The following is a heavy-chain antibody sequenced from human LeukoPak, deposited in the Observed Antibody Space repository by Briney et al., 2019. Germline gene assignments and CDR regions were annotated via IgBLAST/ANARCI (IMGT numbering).Heavy chain of an antibody. CDR2: IYYSGSS. V-gene: IGHV4-39*01. Sequence: SETLSLTCTVSGGSISSSSYYWGWIRQPPGKGLEWIVSIYYSGSSYYNPSLKSRVIISVDTYNNQFSLKLSTVTAAATAVYYCARQLVYFPDAFDIWGQGTMVSVSS. J-gene: IGHJ3*02. CDR3: ARQLVYFPDAFDI. CDR1: GGSISSSSYY. D-gene: IGHD3-9*01.